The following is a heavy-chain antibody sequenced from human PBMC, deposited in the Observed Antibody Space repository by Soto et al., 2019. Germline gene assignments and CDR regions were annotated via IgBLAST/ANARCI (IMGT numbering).Heavy chain of an antibody. J-gene: IGHJ4*02. V-gene: IGHV1-2*04. CDR1: GYTFTSYA. CDR3: ARAFRYGGSGYYFDY. Sequence: GASVKVSCKASGYTFTSYAMHWVRQAPGQRLEWMGWINPNSGGTKYAQNFQGLVSMIRDMSSSTAYMELSSLRSDDTAVYYCARAFRYGGSGYYFDYWGQGTPVTVSS. CDR2: INPNSGGT. D-gene: IGHD3-22*01.